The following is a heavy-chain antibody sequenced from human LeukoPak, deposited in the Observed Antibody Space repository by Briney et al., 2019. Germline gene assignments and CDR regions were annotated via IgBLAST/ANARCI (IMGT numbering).Heavy chain of an antibody. Sequence: ASVTVSCKASGYTLTSYAMNWVRQATGQGLEWMGIINPSGGSTSYAQKFQGRVTITADESTSTAYMELSSLRSEDTAVYYCARPVVGASPAFDIWGQGTMVTVSS. J-gene: IGHJ3*02. V-gene: IGHV1-46*01. CDR3: ARPVVGASPAFDI. D-gene: IGHD1-26*01. CDR1: GYTLTSYA. CDR2: INPSGGST.